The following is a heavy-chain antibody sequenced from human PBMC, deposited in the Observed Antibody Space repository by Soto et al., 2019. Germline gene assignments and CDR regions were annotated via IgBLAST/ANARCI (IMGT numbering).Heavy chain of an antibody. J-gene: IGHJ4*02. V-gene: IGHV1-18*01. Sequence: ASVKVSCKASGYTFGHFYITWVRQAPGQGLEWMGAISPHNRNTNYAEKFRGRVTMTTDTSTTTAYMELRCLRSDDTAVYYCARDEGGYDILTGYYKAHHFDQWGQGALVTVSS. CDR2: ISPHNRNT. D-gene: IGHD3-9*01. CDR1: GYTFGHFY. CDR3: ARDEGGYDILTGYYKAHHFDQ.